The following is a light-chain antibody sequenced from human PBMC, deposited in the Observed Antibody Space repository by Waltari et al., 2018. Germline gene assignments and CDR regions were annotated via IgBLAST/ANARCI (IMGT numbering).Light chain of an antibody. Sequence: QSVLTQPPSVSGAPGQRVTISCTGSSSNIGAGYDVHWYQQLPETAPKLLICGKSTRPEGVPDRVAGSKSGTSASLAITGLQADDESDYYCQSYDRSLSAYVFGTGTKVTVL. CDR2: GKS. V-gene: IGLV1-40*01. J-gene: IGLJ1*01. CDR3: QSYDRSLSAYV. CDR1: SSNIGAGYD.